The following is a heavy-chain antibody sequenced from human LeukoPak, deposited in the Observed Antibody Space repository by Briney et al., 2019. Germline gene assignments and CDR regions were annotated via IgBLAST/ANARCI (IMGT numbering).Heavy chain of an antibody. Sequence: SETLSLTCAVSGYSISSGYNWGWIRQPPGKGLEWIGSIYHSGSTYYNPSLKSRVTISVDTSKNQFSLKLSSVTAADTAVYYCARPIGYSYGYGYWGQGTLVTVSS. V-gene: IGHV4-38-2*01. D-gene: IGHD5-18*01. CDR2: IYHSGST. J-gene: IGHJ4*02. CDR3: ARPIGYSYGYGY. CDR1: GYSISSGYN.